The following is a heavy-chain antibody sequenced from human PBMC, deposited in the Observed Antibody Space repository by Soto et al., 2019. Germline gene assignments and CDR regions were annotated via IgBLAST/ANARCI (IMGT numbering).Heavy chain of an antibody. Sequence: GGSLRLSCAASGFTFSSYWMSWVRQAPGKGLEWVANIKQDGSEKYYVDSVKGRFTISRDNAKSPLYLQMNSLRAEDTAVYYCARASPGRKFDYWGQGTLVTVSS. CDR3: ARASPGRKFDY. CDR1: GFTFSSYW. D-gene: IGHD6-6*01. CDR2: IKQDGSEK. V-gene: IGHV3-7*01. J-gene: IGHJ4*02.